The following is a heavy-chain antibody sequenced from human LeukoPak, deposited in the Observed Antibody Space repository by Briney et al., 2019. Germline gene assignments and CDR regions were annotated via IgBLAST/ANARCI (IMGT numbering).Heavy chain of an antibody. CDR3: AKEGSYCSSTSCSYWYFDL. Sequence: PGGSLRLSCAASGFTFSSYGMHWVRQAPGKGLEWVAFIRYDGSNKYYADSVKGRFTISRDNSKNTLYLQMNSLRAEDTAVYYCAKEGSYCSSTSCSYWYFDLWGRGTLVTVSS. J-gene: IGHJ2*01. CDR1: GFTFSSYG. CDR2: IRYDGSNK. D-gene: IGHD2-2*01. V-gene: IGHV3-30*02.